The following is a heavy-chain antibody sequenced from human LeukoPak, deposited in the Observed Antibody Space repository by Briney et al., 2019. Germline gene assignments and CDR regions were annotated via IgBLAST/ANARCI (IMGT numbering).Heavy chain of an antibody. V-gene: IGHV3-74*01. CDR1: GFTFSNYW. D-gene: IGHD1-7*01. J-gene: IGHJ1*01. Sequence: PGGSLRPSCAASGFTFSNYWMYWVRQAPGKGLLWVSRISPDGSHTIHADSVKGRFTISRDNARNTLYLQMNRLRVEDTAVYYCACYNWHSRGDSWGQGTLVTVSS. CDR2: ISPDGSHT. CDR3: ACYNWHSRGDS.